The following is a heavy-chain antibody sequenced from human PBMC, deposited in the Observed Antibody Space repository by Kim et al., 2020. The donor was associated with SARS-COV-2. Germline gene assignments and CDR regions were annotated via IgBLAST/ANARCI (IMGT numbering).Heavy chain of an antibody. Sequence: ASVKVSCRTSGYTFTDCAIHWVRQAPGQRPEWMGWINTGRGNTEYSQSFQGRVTISRDTPASTVYMELNSLRSEDTSVYYCAREGRDVLTGYPLNSGLDVWGQGTSVSVSS. CDR2: INTGRGNT. CDR1: GYTFTDCA. CDR3: AREGRDVLTGYPLNSGLDV. D-gene: IGHD3-9*01. V-gene: IGHV1-3*04. J-gene: IGHJ6*02.